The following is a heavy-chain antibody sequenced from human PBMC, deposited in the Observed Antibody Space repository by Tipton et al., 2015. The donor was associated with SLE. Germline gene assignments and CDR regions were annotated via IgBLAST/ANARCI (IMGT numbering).Heavy chain of an antibody. CDR2: IYTSGST. Sequence: LRLSCTVSGGSISSYYWSWIRQPAGKGLEWIGRIYTSGSTNYNPSLKSRVTMSVDTSKNQFSLILSSVTAADTAVYYCASAGYSSYFDYWGQGTLVTVSS. V-gene: IGHV4-4*07. CDR3: ASAGYSSYFDY. J-gene: IGHJ4*01. D-gene: IGHD2-15*01. CDR1: GGSISSYY.